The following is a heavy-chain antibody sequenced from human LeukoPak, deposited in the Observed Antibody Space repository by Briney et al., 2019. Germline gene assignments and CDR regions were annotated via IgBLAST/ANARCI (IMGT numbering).Heavy chain of an antibody. CDR3: ARLDYGDYVLDY. CDR1: GGTFSSYA. J-gene: IGHJ4*02. CDR2: IIPIFGTA. D-gene: IGHD4-17*01. V-gene: IGHV1-69*13. Sequence: SVKVSCKASGGTFSSYAISWVRQAPGQGLEWMGGIIPIFGTANYAQKFQGRVTITADESTSTAYMELSSLRSEDTAVYYCARLDYGDYVLDYWGQGTLVTVSS.